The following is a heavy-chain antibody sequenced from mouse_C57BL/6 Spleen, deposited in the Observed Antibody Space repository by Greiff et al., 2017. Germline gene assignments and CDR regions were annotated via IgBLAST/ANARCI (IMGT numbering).Heavy chain of an antibody. V-gene: IGHV5-17*01. CDR2: ISSGRSTI. D-gene: IGHD1-1*01. CDR3: AMNDYGSSFYYAMDY. J-gene: IGHJ4*01. CDR1: GFTFSDYG. Sequence: EVHLVESGGGLVKPGGSLKLSCAASGFTFSDYGMHWVRQAPETGLEWVAYISSGRSTIYYADTVNGRFTISRDNAKITLFLQMTSLRSEDTAMYYCAMNDYGSSFYYAMDYGGQGTSGTVSS.